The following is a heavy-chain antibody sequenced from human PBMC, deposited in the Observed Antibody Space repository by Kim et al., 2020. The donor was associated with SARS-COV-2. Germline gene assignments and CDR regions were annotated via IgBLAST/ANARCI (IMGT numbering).Heavy chain of an antibody. D-gene: IGHD2-21*02. CDR1: GGTFSSYT. V-gene: IGHV1-69*10. CDR2: IIPILGIA. Sequence: SVKVSCKASGGTFSSYTISWVRQAPGQGLEWMGRIIPILGIANYAQKFQGRVTITADKSTSTAYMELSSLRSEDTAVYYCARGVVTASDAFDIWGQGTMVTVSS. J-gene: IGHJ3*02. CDR3: ARGVVTASDAFDI.